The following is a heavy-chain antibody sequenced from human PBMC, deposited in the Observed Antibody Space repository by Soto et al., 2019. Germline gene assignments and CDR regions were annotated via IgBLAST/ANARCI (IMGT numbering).Heavy chain of an antibody. Sequence: QVQLQESGPGLVKPSGTLSLTCAVSGGSISSSNWWSWVRQPPGKGLEWIGEIYHSGSTNYNPSPKSRVTISVDKSKNQFSLKLSSVTAADTAVYYCASSTVVVVPAAMLAVDYYYYGMDVWGQGTTVTVSS. J-gene: IGHJ6*02. CDR2: IYHSGST. V-gene: IGHV4-4*02. D-gene: IGHD2-2*01. CDR3: ASSTVVVVPAAMLAVDYYYYGMDV. CDR1: GGSISSSNW.